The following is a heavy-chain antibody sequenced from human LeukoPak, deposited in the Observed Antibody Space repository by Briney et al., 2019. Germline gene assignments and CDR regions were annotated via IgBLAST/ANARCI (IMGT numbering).Heavy chain of an antibody. J-gene: IGHJ4*02. CDR3: ARGGDGYTHSHRLDY. CDR2: IYYSGST. D-gene: IGHD5-24*01. Sequence: PSETLSLTCTVSGGSISSGGYYWSWIRQHPGKGLEWIGYIYYSGSTYYNPFLKSRVTISVDTSKNQFSLKLSSVTAADTAVYYCARGGDGYTHSHRLDYRGQGTLVTVSA. CDR1: GGSISSGGYY. V-gene: IGHV4-31*03.